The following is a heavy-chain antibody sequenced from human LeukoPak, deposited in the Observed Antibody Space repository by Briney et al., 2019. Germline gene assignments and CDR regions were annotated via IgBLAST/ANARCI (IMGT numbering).Heavy chain of an antibody. Sequence: GGSLRLSCAASGFTFSSYGMHWVRQAPGKGLEWVAVISYDGSNKLYADSVKGRFTISRDNSKNSLYLQMNSLRAEDTAVYYCTSPMDSWATEWGQGTLVTVSS. CDR1: GFTFSSYG. CDR3: TSPMDSWATE. J-gene: IGHJ4*02. V-gene: IGHV3-30*03. CDR2: ISYDGSNK. D-gene: IGHD5-12*01.